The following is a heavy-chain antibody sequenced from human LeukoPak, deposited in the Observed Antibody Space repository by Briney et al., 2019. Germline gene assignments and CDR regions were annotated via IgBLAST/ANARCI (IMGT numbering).Heavy chain of an antibody. J-gene: IGHJ5*02. CDR2: ISGSGGST. CDR1: GFMFSNYA. V-gene: IGHV3-23*01. Sequence: PGGSLRLSCAASGFMFSNYAMSWVRQSPGKGLEWVSGISGSGGSTYFADSVKGRFTISRDNSKNTLYLQLNSLRADDTAVYYCAKDENPVVPAAIGTSFDPWGQGTLVTVS. CDR3: AKDENPVVPAAIGTSFDP. D-gene: IGHD2-2*01.